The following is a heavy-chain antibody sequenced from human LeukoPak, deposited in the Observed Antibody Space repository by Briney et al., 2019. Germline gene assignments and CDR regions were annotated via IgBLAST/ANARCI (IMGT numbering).Heavy chain of an antibody. CDR1: GFTFSSYA. Sequence: GRSLRLSCAASGFTFSSYAMHWVRQAPGKGLEWVAVISYDGSNKYYADSVKGRFTISRGNSKNTLYLQMNSLRAEDTAVYYCASVYSGSYIYDYWGQGTLVTVSS. CDR2: ISYDGSNK. CDR3: ASVYSGSYIYDY. D-gene: IGHD1-26*01. V-gene: IGHV3-30*04. J-gene: IGHJ4*02.